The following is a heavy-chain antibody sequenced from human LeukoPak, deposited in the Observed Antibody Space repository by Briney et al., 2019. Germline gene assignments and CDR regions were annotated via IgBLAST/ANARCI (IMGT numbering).Heavy chain of an antibody. CDR3: ARDGVPYYDFWSGWCFDY. Sequence: SVKVSCKASGGTFSSYAISWVRQAPGQGLEWMGGIIPIFGTANYAQKFQGRVTITADESTSTAYMELSSLRSEDTAVYYCARDGVPYYDFWSGWCFDYWGQGTLVTVSS. V-gene: IGHV1-69*13. D-gene: IGHD3-3*01. CDR2: IIPIFGTA. CDR1: GGTFSSYA. J-gene: IGHJ4*02.